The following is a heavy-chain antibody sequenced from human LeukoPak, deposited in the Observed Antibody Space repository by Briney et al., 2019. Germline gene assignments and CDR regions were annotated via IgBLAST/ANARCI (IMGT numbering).Heavy chain of an antibody. CDR1: GGSFSGYY. V-gene: IGHV4-34*01. D-gene: IGHD2-2*02. Sequence: SETLSLTCAVYGGSFSGYYWSWIRQPPGKGLEWIGEINHSGSTNHNPSLKSRVTISVGTSKNQFSLKLSSVTAADTAVYYCARGNIVVVPAAITRRVYYGMGVWGQGTTVTVSS. J-gene: IGHJ6*02. CDR3: ARGNIVVVPAAITRRVYYGMGV. CDR2: INHSGST.